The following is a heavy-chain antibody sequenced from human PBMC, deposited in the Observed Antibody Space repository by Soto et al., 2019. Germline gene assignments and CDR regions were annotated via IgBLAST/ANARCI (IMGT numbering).Heavy chain of an antibody. CDR3: AREPMGKDYLAV. Sequence: QVQLVQSGAEVKEPGASVKVSCKASGYAFKNYDINWVRQAPGQGLEWMGWVNPKSANTGYAPKFQGRVSRTRDTSITTAYMELTRLTSEDTAVYYCAREPMGKDYLAVWGEGTAVTVSS. CDR2: VNPKSANT. V-gene: IGHV1-8*01. J-gene: IGHJ6*03. CDR1: GYAFKNYD.